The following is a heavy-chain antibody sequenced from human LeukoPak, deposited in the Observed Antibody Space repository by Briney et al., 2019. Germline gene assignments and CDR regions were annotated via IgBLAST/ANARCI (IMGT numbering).Heavy chain of an antibody. CDR3: ARVTIGYYYYYYYMDV. J-gene: IGHJ6*03. CDR2: IYHSGST. D-gene: IGHD3-3*01. V-gene: IGHV4-38-2*01. Sequence: SETLSLTCAVSGYSISSGYYWGWVRQPPGKGLEWIGSIYHSGSTYYNPSLKSRVTISVDTSKNQFSLKLSSVTAADTAVYYCARVTIGYYYYYYYMDVWGKGTTVTVSS. CDR1: GYSISSGYY.